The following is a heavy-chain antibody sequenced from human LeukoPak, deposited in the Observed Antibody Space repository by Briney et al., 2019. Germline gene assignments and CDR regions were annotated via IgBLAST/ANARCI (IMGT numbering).Heavy chain of an antibody. V-gene: IGHV1-69*13. CDR1: GGTFSSYA. Sequence: ASVKVSCKASGGTFSSYAISWVRQAPGQGLEWMGGTIPIFGTANYAQKFQGRVTITADESTSTAYMELSSLRSEDTAVYYCARAGYCSSTSCPPYSWFDPWGQGTLVTVSS. J-gene: IGHJ5*02. D-gene: IGHD2-2*01. CDR2: TIPIFGTA. CDR3: ARAGYCSSTSCPPYSWFDP.